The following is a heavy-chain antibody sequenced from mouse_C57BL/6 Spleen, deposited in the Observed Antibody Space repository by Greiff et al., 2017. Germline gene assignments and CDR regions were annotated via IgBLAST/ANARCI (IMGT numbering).Heavy chain of an antibody. D-gene: IGHD2-1*01. CDR1: GYTFTSYT. CDR3: AREGGNYVPFAY. V-gene: IGHV1-4*01. Sequence: QVQLQQSGAELARPGASVKMSCKASGYTFTSYTMHWVKQRPGQGLEWIGYINPSSGYTKYNQKFKDKATLTADKSSSTAYMQLSSLTSEDSAVYYCAREGGNYVPFAYWGQGTLVTVSA. J-gene: IGHJ3*01. CDR2: INPSSGYT.